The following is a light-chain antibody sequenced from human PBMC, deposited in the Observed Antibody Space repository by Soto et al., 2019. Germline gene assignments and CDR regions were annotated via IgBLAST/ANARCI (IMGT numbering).Light chain of an antibody. CDR2: RNN. Sequence: QSVLTQPPSASGTPGQRVTISCSGSSYNIGSNYVYWYQQLPGTAPKLLIYRNNQRPSGVPDRSSGSKSGTSASLAISGLRSEDEADYYCAAWDDSLSGWVFGGGTKLTVL. V-gene: IGLV1-47*01. CDR1: SYNIGSNY. J-gene: IGLJ3*02. CDR3: AAWDDSLSGWV.